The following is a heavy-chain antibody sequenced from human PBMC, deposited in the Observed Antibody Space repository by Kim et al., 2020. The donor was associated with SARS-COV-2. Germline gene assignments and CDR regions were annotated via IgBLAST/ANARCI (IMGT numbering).Heavy chain of an antibody. J-gene: IGHJ5*02. Sequence: SETLSLTCTVSGGSISSGGYYWSWIRQHPGKGLEWIGYIYYSGSTYYNPSLKSRVTISVDTSKNQFSLKLSSVTAADTAVYYCASTVTTSDNWFDPWGQGTLVTVSS. CDR3: ASTVTTSDNWFDP. CDR2: IYYSGST. CDR1: GGSISSGGYY. V-gene: IGHV4-31*03. D-gene: IGHD4-4*01.